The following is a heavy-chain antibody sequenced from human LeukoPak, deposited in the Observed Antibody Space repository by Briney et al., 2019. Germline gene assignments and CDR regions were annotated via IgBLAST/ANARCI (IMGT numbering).Heavy chain of an antibody. J-gene: IGHJ6*03. V-gene: IGHV4-39*07. CDR1: GGSFSNNNYC. Sequence: SETLSLTCTDSGGSFSNNNYCWGWIRQPPGKELEWIGHIYNSGKTFYNPSLKSRVTISVDTSKNQFSLKLSSVTAADTAVYYCARVEGPQYQLLRLGVRSYYYMDVWGKGTTVTVSS. CDR3: ARVEGPQYQLLRLGVRSYYYMDV. CDR2: IYNSGKT. D-gene: IGHD2-2*01.